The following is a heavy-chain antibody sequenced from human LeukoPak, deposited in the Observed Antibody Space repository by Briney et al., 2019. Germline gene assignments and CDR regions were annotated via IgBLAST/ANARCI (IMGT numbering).Heavy chain of an antibody. D-gene: IGHD2-21*01. CDR1: GGSISSGSYY. CDR3: AREGIGFDY. Sequence: PSETLSLTCTVSGGSISSGSYYWSWIRQPAGKGLEWIGRIYTSGSTNYNPSLKSRVTISVDTSKNQFSLKLSSVTAADTAVYYCAREGIGFDYWGQGTLVTVSS. V-gene: IGHV4-61*02. J-gene: IGHJ4*02. CDR2: IYTSGST.